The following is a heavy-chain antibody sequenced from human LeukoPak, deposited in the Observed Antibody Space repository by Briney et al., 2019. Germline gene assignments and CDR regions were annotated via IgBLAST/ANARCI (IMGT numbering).Heavy chain of an antibody. V-gene: IGHV4-59*08. J-gene: IGHJ3*02. D-gene: IGHD3-16*01. Sequence: SETLSLTCTVSGGSISSYYWSWIRQPPGKGLEWIGYIYYSGSTNYNPSLKSRVTISVDTSKNQFSLKLSSVTAADTAVYYCARRGRGGTYDAFDIWGQGTMVTVSS. CDR3: ARRGRGGTYDAFDI. CDR1: GGSISSYY. CDR2: IYYSGST.